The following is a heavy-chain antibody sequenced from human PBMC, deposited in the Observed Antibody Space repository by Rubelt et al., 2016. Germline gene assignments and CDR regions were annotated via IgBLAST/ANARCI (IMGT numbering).Heavy chain of an antibody. D-gene: IGHD3-16*01. Sequence: VQLQQWGAGLLKPSETLSLTCAVYGGSFSGYYWSWIRQAPGKGLEWVSSLVGSATGAYNADSVMCRFTSARDNARNTLYRQMNSLRVEDTAVYYCAKATARVVGSFDYWGQGTLVSVSS. CDR1: GGSFSGYY. CDR2: LVGSATGA. J-gene: IGHJ4*02. V-gene: IGHV3-23*01. CDR3: AKATARVVGSFDY.